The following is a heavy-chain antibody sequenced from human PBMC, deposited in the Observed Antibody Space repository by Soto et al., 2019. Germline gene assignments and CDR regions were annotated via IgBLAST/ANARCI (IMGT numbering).Heavy chain of an antibody. CDR3: ARGRYGDY. Sequence: QVHLVQSGAEVKKPGTSVKVSCKGSGYAFTTYGITWVRQAPGQGLEWMGWISAHNGNTNYAQKLQGRVTVTRDTSTSTAYMEMRSLRSDDTAVYYCARGRYGDYWGQGALVTVSS. J-gene: IGHJ4*02. V-gene: IGHV1-18*01. D-gene: IGHD1-1*01. CDR1: GYAFTTYG. CDR2: ISAHNGNT.